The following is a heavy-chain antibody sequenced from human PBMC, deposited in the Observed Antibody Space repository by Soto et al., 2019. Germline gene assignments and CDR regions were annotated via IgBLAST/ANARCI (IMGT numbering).Heavy chain of an antibody. V-gene: IGHV3-7*01. CDR3: ARAASLYGSGSYYRYFDL. J-gene: IGHJ2*01. D-gene: IGHD3-10*01. CDR1: GFTFSSYW. Sequence: EVQLLESGGGLVQPGGSLRLSCAASGFTFSSYWMSWVRQAPGKGLEWVANIKQDGSEKYYVDSVKGRFTISRDNAKNSLYLQMNSLRAEDTAVYYCARAASLYGSGSYYRYFDLWGLGTLVTVSS. CDR2: IKQDGSEK.